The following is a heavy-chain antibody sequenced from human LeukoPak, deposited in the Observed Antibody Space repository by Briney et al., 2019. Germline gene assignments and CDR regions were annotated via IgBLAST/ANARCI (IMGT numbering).Heavy chain of an antibody. J-gene: IGHJ4*02. V-gene: IGHV1-8*01. CDR3: ARVGIGYYDFWSGYPHTLDY. Sequence: ASVKVSCKAPGYTFTSYDINWVRQATGQGLEWMGWMNPNSGNTGYAQKFQGRVTMTRNTSISTAYMELSSLRSEDTAVYYCARVGIGYYDFWSGYPHTLDYWGQGTLVTVSP. CDR2: MNPNSGNT. D-gene: IGHD3-3*01. CDR1: GYTFTSYD.